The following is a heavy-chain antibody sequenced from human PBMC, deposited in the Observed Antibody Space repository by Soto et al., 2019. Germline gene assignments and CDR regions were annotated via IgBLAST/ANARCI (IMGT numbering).Heavy chain of an antibody. CDR2: IVVGSGNT. V-gene: IGHV1-58*01. D-gene: IGHD2-2*01. CDR1: GFTXTSSA. CDR3: AAFPDCSSTSCPYYFDY. Sequence: SXKVSCKASGFTXTSSAVKWVRQARGQRLEWIGWIVVGSGNTNYAQKFQERLTITRDTSTSTAYMELSSLRYEDTAVYYCAAFPDCSSTSCPYYFDYWGQGTLGPVSS. J-gene: IGHJ4*02.